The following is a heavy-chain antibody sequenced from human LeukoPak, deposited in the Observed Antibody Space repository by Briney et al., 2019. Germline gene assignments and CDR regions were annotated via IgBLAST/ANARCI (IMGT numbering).Heavy chain of an antibody. CDR1: GFTFSSYG. V-gene: IGHV3-33*01. CDR2: IWYDGSIP. D-gene: IGHD2-2*01. CDR3: AREGMSCSSATCFFDY. Sequence: GGSLRLSCAASGFTFSSYGMHWVRQAPGKGLEEVAVIWYDGSIPYYADSVKGRFTISRDNSKNTLYLQMSSLRAEDTAVYYCAREGMSCSSATCFFDYWGQGTLVTVSS. J-gene: IGHJ4*02.